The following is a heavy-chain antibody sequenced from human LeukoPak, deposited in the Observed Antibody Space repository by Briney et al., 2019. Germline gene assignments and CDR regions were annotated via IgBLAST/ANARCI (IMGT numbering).Heavy chain of an antibody. CDR1: GYTFTNHG. CDR3: ARDLSLGRHDDGEPFDS. CDR2: ISGYNGNT. D-gene: IGHD4-17*01. J-gene: IGHJ4*02. Sequence: GASVKVSCKTSGYTFTNHGISWVRQAPGQGLEWMGWISGYNGNTNYVQKFRGRITMTTDTSTSTAYLQLRSLSSDDTALYYCARDLSLGRHDDGEPFDSWGQGTLVTVPS. V-gene: IGHV1-18*01.